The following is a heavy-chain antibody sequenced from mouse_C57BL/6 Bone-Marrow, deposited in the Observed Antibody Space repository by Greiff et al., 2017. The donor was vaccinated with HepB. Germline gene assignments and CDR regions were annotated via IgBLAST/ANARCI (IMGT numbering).Heavy chain of an antibody. V-gene: IGHV7-1*01. J-gene: IGHJ1*03. CDR3: ARDAGDYDFYWYFDV. D-gene: IGHD2-4*01. CDR1: GFTFSDFY. Sequence: EVKLMESGGGLVQSGRSLRLSCATSGFTFSDFYMEWVRQAPGKGLEWIAASRNKANDYTTEYSASVKGRFIVSRDTSQSILYLQMNALRAEDTAIYYCARDAGDYDFYWYFDVWGTGTTVTVSS. CDR2: SRNKANDYTT.